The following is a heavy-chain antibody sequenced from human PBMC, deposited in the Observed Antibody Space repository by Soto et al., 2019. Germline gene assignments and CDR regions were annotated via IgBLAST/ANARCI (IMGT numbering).Heavy chain of an antibody. V-gene: IGHV3-7*05. Sequence: HPGGSLRLSCAASGFTFSTYWMSWVRQAPGKGLEWVANIKQDGSEKWYVDSVKGRFTISRDNAKKSLFLQMNSLRVEDTAVYYCAKDRGSGSTSWYNGWFDPWGQGT. J-gene: IGHJ5*02. CDR2: IKQDGSEK. CDR1: GFTFSTYW. D-gene: IGHD2-2*02. CDR3: AKDRGSGSTSWYNGWFDP.